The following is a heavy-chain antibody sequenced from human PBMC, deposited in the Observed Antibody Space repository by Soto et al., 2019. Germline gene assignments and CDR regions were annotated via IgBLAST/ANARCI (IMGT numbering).Heavy chain of an antibody. V-gene: IGHV4-30-2*01. D-gene: IGHD3-10*01. CDR3: ARDRGGSGYFDY. Sequence: SETLSLTCAVSGGSISSGGYSWSWIRQPPGKGLEWIGYIYHSGSTYYNPSLKSRVTISVDRSKNQFSLKLSSVTAADTAVYYCARDRGGSGYFDYWGQGTLVTVSS. CDR1: GGSISSGGYS. J-gene: IGHJ4*02. CDR2: IYHSGST.